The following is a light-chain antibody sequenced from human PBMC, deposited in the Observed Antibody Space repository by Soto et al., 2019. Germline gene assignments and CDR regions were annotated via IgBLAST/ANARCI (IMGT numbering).Light chain of an antibody. V-gene: IGKV1-33*01. CDR1: QNINNY. CDR3: QQFDNLPLT. J-gene: IGKJ5*01. CDR2: DSS. Sequence: DIQMTQSPSSLSASVGDRVTIICQASQNINNYLNWYQQKPGKAPKLLIYDSSNLEIEVPSRFSGSGYGTRFTFTIISLQPEDIATYYCQQFDNLPLTFGQGTRLDIK.